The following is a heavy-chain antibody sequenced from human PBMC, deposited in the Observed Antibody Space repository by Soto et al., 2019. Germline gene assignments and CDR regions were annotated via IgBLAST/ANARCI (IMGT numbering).Heavy chain of an antibody. CDR3: ARHAGTWYYNDMDV. Sequence: QVQLVQSGAEVKKPGSSVKVSCKASGGSFSTYAISWVRHAPGQGLEWMGGVIPILGTTNNAQKFQGRVTITAGEATGTAYMGLASLRSGDAAMYYCARHAGTWYYNDMDVWGQGTTVTVSS. V-gene: IGHV1-69*12. D-gene: IGHD1-1*01. CDR1: GGSFSTYA. CDR2: VIPILGTT. J-gene: IGHJ6*02.